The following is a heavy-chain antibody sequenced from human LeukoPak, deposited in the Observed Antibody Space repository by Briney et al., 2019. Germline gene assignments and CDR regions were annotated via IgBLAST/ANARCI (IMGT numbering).Heavy chain of an antibody. CDR3: ARVGVVPAAIPDGFDI. CDR2: IYSGGST. D-gene: IGHD2-2*01. Sequence: PGGSLRLSCEASGFTFSGFGMHWVRQAPGKGLEWVSVIYSGGSTYYADSVKGRFTISRDNSKNTLYLQMNSLTAEDTAVYYCARVGVVPAAIPDGFDIWGQGTMVTVSS. CDR1: GFTFSGFG. V-gene: IGHV3-53*01. J-gene: IGHJ3*02.